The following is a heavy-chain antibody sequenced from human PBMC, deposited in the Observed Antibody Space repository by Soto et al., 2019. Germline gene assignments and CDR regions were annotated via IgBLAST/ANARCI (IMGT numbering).Heavy chain of an antibody. CDR3: ARLYCRGGSCYSGDAFDI. CDR2: ISTSTSYI. V-gene: IGHV3-21*01. J-gene: IGHJ3*02. Sequence: EVQLVESGGGLVKPGGSLRLSCAASGFPFSSYGMNWVRQAPGKGLEWVSSISTSTSYIYYADSVKGRFTISRDNAKNSVYLQMNSLRAEDTAVYYCARLYCRGGSCYSGDAFDIWGQGTMVTVSS. CDR1: GFPFSSYG. D-gene: IGHD2-15*01.